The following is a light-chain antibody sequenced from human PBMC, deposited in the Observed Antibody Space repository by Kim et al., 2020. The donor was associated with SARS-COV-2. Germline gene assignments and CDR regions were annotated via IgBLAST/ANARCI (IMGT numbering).Light chain of an antibody. CDR2: ETS. V-gene: IGKV3-11*01. Sequence: LTRGERATLSCRASRSVGNSLAWFQQKPGQAPRLLIFETSNRDTGIPARFSGSGSGTGFTLTISSLEPEDFAVYYCQQRYDWPLTFGGGTKVDIK. CDR3: QQRYDWPLT. CDR1: RSVGNS. J-gene: IGKJ4*01.